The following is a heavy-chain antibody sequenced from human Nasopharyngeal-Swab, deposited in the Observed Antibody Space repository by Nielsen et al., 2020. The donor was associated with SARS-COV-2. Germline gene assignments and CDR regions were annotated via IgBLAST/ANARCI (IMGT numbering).Heavy chain of an antibody. V-gene: IGHV1-8*01. CDR3: ARGGGRYSSGWYHPPYYDYGMDA. Sequence: ASVKVSCKASGYTFTSYDINWVRQATGQGLEWMGWMNPNSGNTGYAQKFQGRVTMTRNTSISTAYMELSSLRSEDTAVYYCARGGGRYSSGWYHPPYYDYGMDAWGQGTTVTVSS. J-gene: IGHJ6*02. D-gene: IGHD6-19*01. CDR1: GYTFTSYD. CDR2: MNPNSGNT.